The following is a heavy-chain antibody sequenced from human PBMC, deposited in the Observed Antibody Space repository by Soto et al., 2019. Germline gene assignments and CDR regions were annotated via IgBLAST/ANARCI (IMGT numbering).Heavy chain of an antibody. J-gene: IGHJ6*02. V-gene: IGHV1-2*02. CDR2: INPNSGGT. Sequence: ASVKVSCKASGYTFTGCYMHWVRQAPGQGLEWMGWINPNSGGTNYAQKFQGRVTMTRDTSISTAYMELSRLRSDDTAVYYCARYPMVRGNLGSYYYYYGMDVWGQGTTVTVSS. CDR1: GYTFTGCY. CDR3: ARYPMVRGNLGSYYYYYGMDV. D-gene: IGHD3-10*01.